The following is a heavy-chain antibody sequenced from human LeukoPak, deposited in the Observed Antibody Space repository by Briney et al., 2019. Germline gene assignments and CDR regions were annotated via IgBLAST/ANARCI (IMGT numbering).Heavy chain of an antibody. Sequence: SETLSLTCAVYGGSFSGYYWSWTRQPPGKGLEWIGEINHSGSTNYNPSLKSRVTISVDTSKNQFSLKLSSVTAADTAVYYCARGDSSGYRYWGQGTLVTVSS. J-gene: IGHJ4*02. D-gene: IGHD3-22*01. V-gene: IGHV4-34*01. CDR1: GGSFSGYY. CDR2: INHSGST. CDR3: ARGDSSGYRY.